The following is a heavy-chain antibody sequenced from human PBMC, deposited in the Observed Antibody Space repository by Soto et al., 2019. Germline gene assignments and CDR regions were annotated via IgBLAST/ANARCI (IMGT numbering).Heavy chain of an antibody. CDR1: GFTFNTHW. CDR2: IYFDGITA. J-gene: IGHJ4*02. V-gene: IGHV3-74*01. Sequence: GGSLRLSCTASGFTFNTHWMHWVRQAPGKGLVWVSRIYFDGITANYADSVKGRLTVSRDNAKNTVYLHVNTLRDEDTAVYYCARGGAMGVDYWGQGTLVTVSS. D-gene: IGHD1-26*01. CDR3: ARGGAMGVDY.